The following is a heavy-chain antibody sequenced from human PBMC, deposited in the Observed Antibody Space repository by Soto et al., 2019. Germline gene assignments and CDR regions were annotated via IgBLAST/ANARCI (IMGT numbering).Heavy chain of an antibody. CDR3: AKSGDYYGSGSYYNVYYYYYYMDV. J-gene: IGHJ6*03. Sequence: GGSLRLSCAASGFTFSSYAMSWVRQAPGKGLEWVSAISGSGGSTYYAESVKGRFTISRDNSKNTLKLQMNSLRTEDTAVYYCAKSGDYYGSGSYYNVYYYYYYMDVWGKGTTVTVSS. D-gene: IGHD3-10*01. V-gene: IGHV3-23*01. CDR1: GFTFSSYA. CDR2: ISGSGGST.